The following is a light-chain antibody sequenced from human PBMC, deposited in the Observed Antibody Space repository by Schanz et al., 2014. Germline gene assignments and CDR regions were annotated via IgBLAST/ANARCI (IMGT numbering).Light chain of an antibody. V-gene: IGLV2-14*01. CDR1: SSDVGGYNY. CDR2: DVS. Sequence: QSALTQPASVSGSPGQSITISCTGTSSDVGGYNYVSWYQQHPGKAPKLMIYDVSNRPSGVSNRFSGSKSGNTASLTISGLQAEDEADYYCCSYAGSYTPYYVFGTGTKLTVL. J-gene: IGLJ1*01. CDR3: CSYAGSYTPYYV.